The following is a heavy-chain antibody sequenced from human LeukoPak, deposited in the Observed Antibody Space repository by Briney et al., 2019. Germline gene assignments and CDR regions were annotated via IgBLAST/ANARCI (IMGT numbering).Heavy chain of an antibody. CDR1: GYTFTSYG. D-gene: IGHD3-22*01. CDR2: ISAYNGNT. V-gene: IGHV1-18*04. CDR3: ARADYYDSSGYYGDY. J-gene: IGHJ4*02. Sequence: GASVKVSCKASGYTFTSYGISWVRQAPGQGLEWMGWISAYNGNTNYAQKLQGRVTMTTDTSTSTAYMELRSLRSDDTAAYYCARADYYDSSGYYGDYWGQGTLVTVSS.